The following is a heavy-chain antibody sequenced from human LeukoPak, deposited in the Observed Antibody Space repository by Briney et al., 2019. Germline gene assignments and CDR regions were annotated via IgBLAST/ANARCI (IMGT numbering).Heavy chain of an antibody. CDR1: GGSISSSNYY. CDR2: IYYSGTT. J-gene: IGHJ6*03. D-gene: IGHD3-10*01. V-gene: IGHV4-39*01. CDR3: ARQISDYYYYYIDV. Sequence: PSETLSLTCSVSGGSISSSNYYWGWLRQPPGKGLEWIGTIYYSGTTYYNPSLESRVTISEDMSKNQFSLTLRSVTAADTAVYYCARQISDYYYYYIDVWGKGTTVTVSS.